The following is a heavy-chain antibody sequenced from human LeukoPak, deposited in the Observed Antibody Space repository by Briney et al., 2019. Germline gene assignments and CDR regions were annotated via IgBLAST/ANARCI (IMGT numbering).Heavy chain of an antibody. CDR3: ARGVVSPRFFDYMDV. CDR1: GASTTDNNFY. CDR2: IFNGGSP. V-gene: IGHV4-61*02. D-gene: IGHD2-15*01. Sequence: SETLSLTCNVSGASTTDNNFYWNWIRHPAGESPEWIGRIFNGGSPNYNPSLMSRVTISMDTSTNQFSLKVNSVTAADTGIYYCARGVVSPRFFDYMDVWGKGTPVTVSS. J-gene: IGHJ6*03.